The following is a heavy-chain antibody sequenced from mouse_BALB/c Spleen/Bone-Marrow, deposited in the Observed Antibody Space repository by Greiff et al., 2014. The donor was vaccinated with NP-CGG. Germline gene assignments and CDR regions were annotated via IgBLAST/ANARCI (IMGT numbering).Heavy chain of an antibody. CDR3: ARNGNYGAWFAH. CDR2: IDPANGNT. V-gene: IGHV14-3*02. CDR1: GFNIKDTY. D-gene: IGHD2-1*01. Sequence: VQLQQSGAELVKPGASVKLSCTASGFNIKDTYMHWVKQRPEQGLEWIGRIDPANGNTKYDPKFQGKATITADTSSNTAYLQLSSLTSEDTAVYYCARNGNYGAWFAHWGQGTLVTVSA. J-gene: IGHJ3*01.